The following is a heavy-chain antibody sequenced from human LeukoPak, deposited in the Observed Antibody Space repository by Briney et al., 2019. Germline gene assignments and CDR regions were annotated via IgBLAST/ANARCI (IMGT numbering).Heavy chain of an antibody. CDR3: AKEGCSSTSCYIDI. V-gene: IGHV3-30*02. CDR1: GFTFSSYG. D-gene: IGHD2-2*02. Sequence: GGSLRLSCAASGFTFSSYGMHWVRQAPGKGLEWVAFIRYVGSNKYYADSVKGRFTISRDNSKNTLYLQMNSLRAEDTAVYYCAKEGCSSTSCYIDIWGQGTMVTVSS. CDR2: IRYVGSNK. J-gene: IGHJ3*02.